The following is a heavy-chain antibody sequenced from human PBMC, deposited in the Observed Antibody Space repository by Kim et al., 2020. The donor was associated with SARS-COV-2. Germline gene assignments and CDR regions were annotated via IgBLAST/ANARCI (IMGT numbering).Heavy chain of an antibody. V-gene: IGHV3-33*01. CDR3: ARALYYSTADAFDI. J-gene: IGHJ3*02. D-gene: IGHD2-2*01. Sequence: YADSVKGRFTISRDTSKGTVYLQMNRLRAEDTAVYYCARALYYSTADAFDIWGQGTMVTVSS.